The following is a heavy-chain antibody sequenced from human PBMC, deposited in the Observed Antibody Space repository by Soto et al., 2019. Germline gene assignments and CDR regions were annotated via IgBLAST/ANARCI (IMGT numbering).Heavy chain of an antibody. V-gene: IGHV5-51*01. J-gene: IGHJ6*02. D-gene: IGHD5-12*01. CDR2: IHPGDSDI. Sequence: PGESLKISCKGSGYSFSSYWIGWVRQMPGKGLEWMGIIHPGDSDIRYSPSFEGQVTISVDKSISTAYLQWSSLKASDTAMYYCARPGEFSGGGYNFWHGMDVWGQGTTVTVSS. CDR3: ARPGEFSGGGYNFWHGMDV. CDR1: GYSFSSYW.